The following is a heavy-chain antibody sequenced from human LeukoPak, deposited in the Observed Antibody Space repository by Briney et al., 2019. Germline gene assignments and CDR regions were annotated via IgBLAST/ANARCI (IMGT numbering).Heavy chain of an antibody. CDR1: GFSFSDYY. Sequence: PGGSLSLSCAASGFSFSDYYMNWIRQAPGKGPEWVSYISSSGSSIYYADSVKGRFTVSRDNARNSVYLQMNSLRAEDTAVYYCARDINLVKVVLDAFDLWGQGTMVIVSS. CDR2: ISSSGSSI. D-gene: IGHD2/OR15-2a*01. J-gene: IGHJ3*01. CDR3: ARDINLVKVVLDAFDL. V-gene: IGHV3-11*04.